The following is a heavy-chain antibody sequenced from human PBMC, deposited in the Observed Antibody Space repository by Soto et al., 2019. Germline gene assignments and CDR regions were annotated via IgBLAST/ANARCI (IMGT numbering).Heavy chain of an antibody. Sequence: SQTLSLTCDISGGSVSSNSAAWSWIRQSPSRGLEWLGRTYYRSGWYNDYAVSVKSRVTITLDTSKNQLSLQLTSVTPEDTAVYYCASGKGGLHIFDYWGQGTLVTVSS. D-gene: IGHD1-26*01. CDR3: ASGKGGLHIFDY. CDR1: GGSVSSNSAA. CDR2: TYYRSGWYN. V-gene: IGHV6-1*01. J-gene: IGHJ4*02.